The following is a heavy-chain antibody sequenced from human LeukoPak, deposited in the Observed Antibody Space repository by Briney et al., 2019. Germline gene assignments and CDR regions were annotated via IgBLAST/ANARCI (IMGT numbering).Heavy chain of an antibody. CDR2: IRYDGSNK. CDR3: AKQGGGNNWFDP. V-gene: IGHV3-30*02. Sequence: PGGSLRLSCAASGFTFSSYGMHWVRQAPGKGLEWVAFIRYDGSNKYYADSVKGRFTISRDSSKNTLYLQMNSLRAEDTAVYYCAKQGGGNNWFDPWGQGTLVTVSS. D-gene: IGHD2-15*01. J-gene: IGHJ5*02. CDR1: GFTFSSYG.